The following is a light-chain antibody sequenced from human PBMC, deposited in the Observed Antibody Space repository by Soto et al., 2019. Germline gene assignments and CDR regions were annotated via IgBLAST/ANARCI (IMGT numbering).Light chain of an antibody. V-gene: IGKV1-39*01. CDR3: QQSFINPLT. CDR2: AAS. J-gene: IGKJ4*01. CDR1: QTISRF. Sequence: DIQMTQSPSSLSASVGDRVTITCRASQTISRFLNWYQQKPGKAPELLISAASSLQSGVPSRFSGSGSGTDFTLTIGSLQPEDFATYYCQQSFINPLTFGGGNKVDIK.